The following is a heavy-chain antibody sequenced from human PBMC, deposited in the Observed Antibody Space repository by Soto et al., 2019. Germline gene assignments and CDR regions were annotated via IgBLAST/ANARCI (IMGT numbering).Heavy chain of an antibody. Sequence: ASVKVSCKASGYTFTSYGISWVRQAPGQGLEWMGWISGYDGNAHYAQNFQGRVTMTTGKYTDTAYMELKSLRSDDTAVYYCARHNSQWPNWFDPWGQGTPVTVSS. D-gene: IGHD1-1*01. CDR1: GYTFTSYG. CDR2: ISGYDGNA. CDR3: ARHNSQWPNWFDP. J-gene: IGHJ5*02. V-gene: IGHV1-18*01.